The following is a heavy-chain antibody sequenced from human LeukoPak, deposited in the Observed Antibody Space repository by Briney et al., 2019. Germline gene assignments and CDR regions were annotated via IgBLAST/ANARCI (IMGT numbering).Heavy chain of an antibody. V-gene: IGHV3-20*04. CDR2: INWNGGST. D-gene: IGHD1-26*01. CDR1: GFTFDDYG. Sequence: GGSLRLSCAASGFTFDDYGMSWVRQAPGKGLEWVSGINWNGGSTGYADSVKGRFTISRDNAKNSLYLQMNSLRAEDTALYYCARTPSEWELLSYFDYWGQGTLVTVSS. CDR3: ARTPSEWELLSYFDY. J-gene: IGHJ4*02.